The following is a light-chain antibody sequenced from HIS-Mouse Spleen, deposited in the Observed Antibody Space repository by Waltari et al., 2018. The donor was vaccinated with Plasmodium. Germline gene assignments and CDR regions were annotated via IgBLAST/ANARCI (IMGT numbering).Light chain of an antibody. CDR1: SSDVGGYNY. J-gene: IGLJ2*01. CDR3: SSYAGSNNLV. V-gene: IGLV2-8*01. CDR2: EVS. Sequence: QSALTQPPSASGSPGQSVTISCTGTSSDVGGYNYVSWYQQHPGKAPKLMIYEVSKRPSWVPDRFSGSKSGNTASLTVSGLQAEYEADYYCSSYAGSNNLVFGGGTKLTVL.